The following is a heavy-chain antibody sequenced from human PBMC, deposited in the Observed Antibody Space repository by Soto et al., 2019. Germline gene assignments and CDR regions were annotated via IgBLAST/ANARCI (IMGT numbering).Heavy chain of an antibody. J-gene: IGHJ3*02. Sequence: ASVKVSCKASGYTFTGYYMHWVRQAPGQGLEWMGWINPNSGGTNYAQKFQGRVTMTRDTSISTAYMELSRLRSDDTAVYYCARGRFYGSGSSHAFDIWGQGTMVTVSS. D-gene: IGHD3-10*01. V-gene: IGHV1-2*02. CDR2: INPNSGGT. CDR1: GYTFTGYY. CDR3: ARGRFYGSGSSHAFDI.